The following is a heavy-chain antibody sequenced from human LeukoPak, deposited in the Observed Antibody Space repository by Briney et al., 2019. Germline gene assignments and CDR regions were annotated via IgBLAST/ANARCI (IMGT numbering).Heavy chain of an antibody. V-gene: IGHV4-38-2*02. CDR1: GYSISSGHY. D-gene: IGHD3-16*02. Sequence: SETLSLTCTVSGYSISSGHYWGWIRQPPGKGLEWIGSMYHSGSTYYNPPLKSRVTISEDTSKNQFSLKLSSVTAADTAVYYCARVHLYDYVWGSYRTKYNWFDPWGQGTLVTVSS. CDR3: ARVHLYDYVWGSYRTKYNWFDP. J-gene: IGHJ5*02. CDR2: MYHSGST.